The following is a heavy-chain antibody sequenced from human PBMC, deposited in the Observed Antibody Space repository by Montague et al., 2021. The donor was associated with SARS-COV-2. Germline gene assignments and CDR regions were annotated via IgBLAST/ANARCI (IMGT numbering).Heavy chain of an antibody. J-gene: IGHJ4*02. V-gene: IGHV4-4*07. CDR1: GGSISSYY. D-gene: IGHD2-21*02. Sequence: SETLSLTCTVSGGSISSYYWSWIRQPAGQGLEWIGLIYTSGSTNYNPSLKSRVTMSVDTSKNQFSLKLSSVTAADTAVYYCARESDAVDYWGQGTLVTVSS. CDR3: ARESDAVDY. CDR2: IYTSGST.